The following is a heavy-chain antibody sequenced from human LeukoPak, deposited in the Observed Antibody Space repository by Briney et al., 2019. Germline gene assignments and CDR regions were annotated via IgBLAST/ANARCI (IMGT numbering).Heavy chain of an antibody. CDR1: GYTFTSYG. J-gene: IGHJ4*02. Sequence: RASVKVSCKASGYTFTSYGISWVRQAPGQGLEWMGWISAYNGNTNYAQNLQGRVTMTTDTSTSTAYKELRSLRSDDTAVYYCARAYCGDDCSFDYWGQGTLVTVSS. CDR2: ISAYNGNT. CDR3: ARAYCGDDCSFDY. D-gene: IGHD2-21*02. V-gene: IGHV1-18*01.